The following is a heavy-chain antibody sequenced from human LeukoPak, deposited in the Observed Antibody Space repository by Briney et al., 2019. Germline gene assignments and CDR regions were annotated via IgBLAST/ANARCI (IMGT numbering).Heavy chain of an antibody. CDR2: ISGSGDRT. J-gene: IGHJ1*01. CDR3: AKDLDDSSGFYSYHH. D-gene: IGHD3-22*01. V-gene: IGHV3-23*01. Sequence: GVSLRLSSAASGFTFSNYAMSWARQAPGKGLEWVSTISGSGDRTYYADSVKGRFTISRDNSKNTLFLHMTSLRAEDTAVFYCAKDLDDSSGFYSYHHWGQGTLVTVSS. CDR1: GFTFSNYA.